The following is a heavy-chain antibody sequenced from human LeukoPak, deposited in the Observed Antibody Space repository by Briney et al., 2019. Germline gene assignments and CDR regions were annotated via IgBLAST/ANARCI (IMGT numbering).Heavy chain of an antibody. CDR2: ISYDGSNK. CDR3: ARSPGPFDY. Sequence: AGGSLRLSCAASGFTSSSYAMHWVRQAPGKGLEWVAVISYDGSNKYYADSVKGRFTISRDNSKNTLYLQMNSLRAEDTAVYYCARSPGPFDYWGQGTLVTVSS. J-gene: IGHJ4*02. V-gene: IGHV3-30-3*01. CDR1: GFTSSSYA. D-gene: IGHD7-27*01.